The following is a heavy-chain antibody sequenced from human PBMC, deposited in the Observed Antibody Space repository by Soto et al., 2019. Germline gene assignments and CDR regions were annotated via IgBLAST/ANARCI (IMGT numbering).Heavy chain of an antibody. CDR2: ISGTGDTT. J-gene: IGHJ4*02. V-gene: IGHV3-23*01. Sequence: GGSLRLSCAASGFTFTNFAMNWVRQAPGKGLEWVSFISGTGDTTYNADSVKGRLTISRDNSMNTAFRQMNSLRAEDTALYYCAKGYCSSTSCSFDYWGQGTLVTVSS. CDR1: GFTFTNFA. CDR3: AKGYCSSTSCSFDY. D-gene: IGHD2-2*01.